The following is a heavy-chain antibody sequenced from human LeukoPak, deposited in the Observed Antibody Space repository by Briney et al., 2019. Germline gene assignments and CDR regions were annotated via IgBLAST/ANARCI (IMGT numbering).Heavy chain of an antibody. V-gene: IGHV4-61*02. CDR3: ARGATAAAVHEYYFDY. D-gene: IGHD6-13*01. Sequence: SETLSLTCTVSGGSISSGDYYWSWIRQPAGKGLEWIGRIYTSGSTNYNPSLKSRVTMSVDTSKNQFSLKLSSVTAADTAVYYCARGATAAAVHEYYFDYWGQGTLVTVSS. J-gene: IGHJ4*02. CDR1: GGSISSGDYY. CDR2: IYTSGST.